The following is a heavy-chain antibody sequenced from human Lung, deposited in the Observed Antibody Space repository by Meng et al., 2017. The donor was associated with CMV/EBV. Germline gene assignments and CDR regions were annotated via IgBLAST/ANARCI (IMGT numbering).Heavy chain of an antibody. Sequence: GESLKISCVASGFTLNRYTMHWVRQAPGKGLEWVALISYDGSTEYYGDSVRGRFSISRDTSKNTLYVHMNGLRPEDTAIYYCARDVITLGYSAMDVWGQGTSVTVSS. CDR3: ARDVITLGYSAMDV. CDR2: ISYDGSTE. D-gene: IGHD2-21*01. CDR1: GFTLNRYT. J-gene: IGHJ6*02. V-gene: IGHV3-30*04.